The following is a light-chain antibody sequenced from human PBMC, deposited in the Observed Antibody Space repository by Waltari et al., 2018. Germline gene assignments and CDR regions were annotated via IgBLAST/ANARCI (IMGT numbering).Light chain of an antibody. CDR2: DDS. Sequence: SYVLAQPPSVSVAPGKTARITCGGNNIGGYSVHWYQQKPGQAPVQVVYDDSDRPSGIHERFSGSNSGNTATLTISRVEAGDEADYYCQVWDSSSDHPVFGAGTRLTVL. CDR3: QVWDSSSDHPV. V-gene: IGLV3-21*03. CDR1: NIGGYS. J-gene: IGLJ2*01.